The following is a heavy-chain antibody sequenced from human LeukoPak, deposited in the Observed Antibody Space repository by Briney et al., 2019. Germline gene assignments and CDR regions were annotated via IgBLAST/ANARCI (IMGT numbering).Heavy chain of an antibody. CDR2: ISYDGSNK. V-gene: IGHV3-30*18. D-gene: IGHD6-13*01. Sequence: PGRSLRLSCAASGFTFSSYGMHWVRQAPGKGLEWVAVISYDGSNKYYADSVKGRFTISRDNSKNTLYLQMNSLRAEDTAVYYCAKTYSSSWPMGDYWGQGTLVTVSS. J-gene: IGHJ4*02. CDR1: GFTFSSYG. CDR3: AKTYSSSWPMGDY.